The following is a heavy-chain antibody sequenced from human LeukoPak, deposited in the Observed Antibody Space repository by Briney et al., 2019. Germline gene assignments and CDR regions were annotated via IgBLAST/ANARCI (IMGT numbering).Heavy chain of an antibody. V-gene: IGHV3-74*01. CDR3: ARDTNIEGLLD. Sequence: PGGSLRLSCEASGFTFSSYWMHWVRQAPGKGLVWVSRINSDGSFTNYADSVKGRFTISRDNAKNTLYLQMNSLRADDTAVYYCARDTNIEGLLDWGQGTLITVSS. CDR2: INSDGSFT. J-gene: IGHJ4*02. CDR1: GFTFSSYW. D-gene: IGHD2/OR15-2a*01.